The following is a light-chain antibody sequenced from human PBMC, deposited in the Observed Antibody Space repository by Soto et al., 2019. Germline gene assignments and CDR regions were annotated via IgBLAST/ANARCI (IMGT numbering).Light chain of an antibody. J-gene: IGKJ2*01. V-gene: IGKV1-5*03. Sequence: IQMTQSPSTLSAAVGDRVTITCRASQNVNTWLAWYQQKPGKAPKVLIYKASSLQSGAPSRFSGSGSGTEFTLTISSLQPDDFATYCCQQYNTLPPYTFGQGTKVDVK. CDR3: QQYNTLPPYT. CDR1: QNVNTW. CDR2: KAS.